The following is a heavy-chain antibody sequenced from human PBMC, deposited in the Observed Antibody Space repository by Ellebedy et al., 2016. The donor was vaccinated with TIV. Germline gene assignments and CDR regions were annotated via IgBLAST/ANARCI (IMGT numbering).Heavy chain of an antibody. D-gene: IGHD6-19*01. Sequence: GESLKISXAASGFSSSDYYMSWIRQAPGKGLEWVSYISDSGSMIHYADSVKGRFTIPRDNSKNSLYLQMNNLRAEDTAVYYCARISSGRSFYGMDVWGQGTTVTVSS. J-gene: IGHJ6*02. CDR3: ARISSGRSFYGMDV. V-gene: IGHV3-11*01. CDR1: GFSSSDYY. CDR2: ISDSGSMI.